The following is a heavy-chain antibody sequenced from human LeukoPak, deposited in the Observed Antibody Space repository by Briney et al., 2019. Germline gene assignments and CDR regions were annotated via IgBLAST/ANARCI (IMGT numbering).Heavy chain of an antibody. CDR1: GFIFGHYA. J-gene: IGHJ3*01. CDR3: VRDVVFEMGYSDGFDL. CDR2: VNSDNDDT. Sequence: GGSLRLSCAASGFIFGHYAIHWVRLTPGKGLGRVSGVNSDNDDTAYAVSVKGRFTISRDNANNTLYLQMDSLRTEDTALYYCVRDVVFEMGYSDGFDLWGQGTMVFVSS. D-gene: IGHD2-15*01. V-gene: IGHV3-9*01.